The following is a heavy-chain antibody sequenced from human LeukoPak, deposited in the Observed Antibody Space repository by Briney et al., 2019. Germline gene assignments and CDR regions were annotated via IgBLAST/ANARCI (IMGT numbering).Heavy chain of an antibody. J-gene: IGHJ4*02. CDR2: ISDRGST. D-gene: IGHD3-10*01. Sequence: SETLSLTRTVSLGSIKTYHWSWGAQPAGNELERMGRISDRGSTIYNPSLKSRVIMSVDASKNQFSLKLISVTAADTAVYYCARGPTDYRAGTEFEHWGQGTLVIVSS. CDR3: ARGPTDYRAGTEFEH. CDR1: LGSIKTYH. V-gene: IGHV4-4*07.